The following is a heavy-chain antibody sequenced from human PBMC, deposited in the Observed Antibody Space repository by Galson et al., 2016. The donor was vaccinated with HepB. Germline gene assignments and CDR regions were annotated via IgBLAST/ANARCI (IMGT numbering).Heavy chain of an antibody. V-gene: IGHV3-23*01. CDR1: GLTFSSYA. CDR3: AKVLVGSARPGAFDY. J-gene: IGHJ4*02. Sequence: SLRLSCAASGLTFSSYAMSWVRQAPGKGLEWVSGVSGSSGGTYYGGSVKGRFNISRDNSKNTLYLEMSSLRVEDTAVYYCAKVLVGSARPGAFDYWGQGTLVTVSS. CDR2: VSGSSGGT. D-gene: IGHD6-6*01.